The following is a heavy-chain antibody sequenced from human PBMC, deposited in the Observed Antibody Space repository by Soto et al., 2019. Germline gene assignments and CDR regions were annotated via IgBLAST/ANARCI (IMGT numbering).Heavy chain of an antibody. Sequence: ASVKVSCKASGYTFTGCYMHWVRQAPGQGLEWMGWINPNSGGTNYAQKFQGRVTMTRDTSISTAYMELSRLRSDDTAVYYCARVIRGWATHPLYYFDYWGQGTLVTVSS. CDR3: ARVIRGWATHPLYYFDY. V-gene: IGHV1-2*02. CDR1: GYTFTGCY. CDR2: INPNSGGT. J-gene: IGHJ4*02. D-gene: IGHD3-10*01.